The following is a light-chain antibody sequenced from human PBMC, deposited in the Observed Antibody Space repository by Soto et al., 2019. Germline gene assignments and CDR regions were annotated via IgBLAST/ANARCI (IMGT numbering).Light chain of an antibody. V-gene: IGKV1-17*03. CDR3: QQYISYPYT. Sequence: DIQMTQSPSAMSASVGDRVTITCRASQGINIYLAWFQQKPGKVPKRLIYAASNLQSGVPSRFSGSGSGTEFTLTISSLQPDDFATYYCQQYISYPYTFGQGTNLNIK. CDR1: QGINIY. J-gene: IGKJ2*01. CDR2: AAS.